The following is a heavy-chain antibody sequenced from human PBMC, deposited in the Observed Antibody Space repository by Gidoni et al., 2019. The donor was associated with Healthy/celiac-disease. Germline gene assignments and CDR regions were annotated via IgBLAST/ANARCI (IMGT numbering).Heavy chain of an antibody. J-gene: IGHJ3*02. CDR3: ARDRRYYDSSGYYDAGDAFDI. V-gene: IGHV3-66*01. CDR1: FTVSSNY. D-gene: IGHD3-22*01. Sequence: FTVSSNYMSWVRQAPGKGLEWVSVIYSGGSTYYADSVKGRFTISRDNSKNTLYLQMNSLRAEDTAVYYCARDRRYYDSSGYYDAGDAFDIWGQGTMVTVSS. CDR2: IYSGGST.